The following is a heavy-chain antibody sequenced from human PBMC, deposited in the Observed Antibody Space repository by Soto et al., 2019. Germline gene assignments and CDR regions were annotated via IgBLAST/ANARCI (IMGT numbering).Heavy chain of an antibody. CDR3: ARGRYGDY. Sequence: QVHLVQSGAEVKKPGASVKVSCKGSGYGFTTYGITWVRQAPGQGLEWMAWISAHNGNTNYAQKLQARVTVTSATSTSTAYMELRSLRSDDTAVSYCARGRYGDYWGQGALVTVSS. CDR1: GYGFTTYG. CDR2: ISAHNGNT. V-gene: IGHV1-18*01. D-gene: IGHD1-1*01. J-gene: IGHJ4*02.